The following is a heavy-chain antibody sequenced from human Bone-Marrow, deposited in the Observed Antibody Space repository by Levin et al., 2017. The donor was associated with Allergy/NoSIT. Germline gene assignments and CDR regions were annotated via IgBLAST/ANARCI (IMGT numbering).Heavy chain of an antibody. CDR2: ISGSGGST. CDR1: GFTFSSYA. J-gene: IGHJ6*02. D-gene: IGHD1-1*01. Sequence: GESLKISCAASGFTFSSYAMSWVRQAPGKGLEWVSAISGSGGSTYYADSVKGRFTISRDNSKNTLYLQMNSLRAEDTAVYYCAKDLETLYYYGMDVWGQGTTVTVSS. V-gene: IGHV3-23*01. CDR3: AKDLETLYYYGMDV.